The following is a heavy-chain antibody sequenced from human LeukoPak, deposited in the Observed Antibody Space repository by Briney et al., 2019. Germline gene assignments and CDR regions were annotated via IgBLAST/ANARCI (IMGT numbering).Heavy chain of an antibody. V-gene: IGHV4-59*08. D-gene: IGHD2-21*02. CDR2: MYYSGST. CDR1: GGSISSYY. Sequence: KPSETLSLTCTVSGGSISSYYWSWIRQPPGKGLXWIGYMYYSGSTNYNPSLKSRVTISVDTSKNQFSLKLSSVTAADTAVYYCARRVTSNWFDPWGQGTLVTVSS. J-gene: IGHJ5*02. CDR3: ARRVTSNWFDP.